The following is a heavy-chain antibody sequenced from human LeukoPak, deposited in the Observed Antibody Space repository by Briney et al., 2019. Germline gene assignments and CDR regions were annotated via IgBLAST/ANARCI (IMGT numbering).Heavy chain of an antibody. CDR3: ARGFNWNSAFDI. CDR2: IYYSGST. Sequence: SETLSLTCTVSGGSNSSSSCYWGWIRQHPGKGLEWIGSIYYSGSTYYNPSLKSRVTISVDTSKNQFSLKLSSVTAADTAVYYCARGFNWNSAFDIWGQGTMVTVSS. D-gene: IGHD1-1*01. V-gene: IGHV4-39*01. J-gene: IGHJ3*02. CDR1: GGSNSSSSCY.